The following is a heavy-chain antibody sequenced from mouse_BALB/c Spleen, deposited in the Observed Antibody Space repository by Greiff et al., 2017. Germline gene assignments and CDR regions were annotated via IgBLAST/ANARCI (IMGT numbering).Heavy chain of an antibody. Sequence: EVKLVESGGGLVQPGGSRKLSCAASGFTFSSFGMHWVRQAPEKGLEWVAYISSGSSTIYYADTVKGRFTISRDNPKNTLFLQMTSLRSEDTAMYYCARSPNMGRGAMDYWGQGTSVTVSS. CDR2: ISSGSSTI. CDR3: ARSPNMGRGAMDY. V-gene: IGHV5-17*02. D-gene: IGHD1-1*01. J-gene: IGHJ4*01. CDR1: GFTFSSFG.